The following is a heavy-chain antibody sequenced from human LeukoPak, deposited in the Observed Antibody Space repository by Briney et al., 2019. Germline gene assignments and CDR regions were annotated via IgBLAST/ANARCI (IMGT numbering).Heavy chain of an antibody. CDR2: ISSSSSYI. Sequence: GGSLRLSCAASEFSVGSNYMTWVRQAPGKGLEWVSSISSSSSYIYYADSLKGRFTISRDNAKNSLYLQMNSLRAEDTAVYYCARGGAYYYYMDVWGKGTTVTVSS. CDR3: ARGGAYYYYMDV. J-gene: IGHJ6*03. V-gene: IGHV3-21*01. CDR1: EFSVGSNY. D-gene: IGHD4/OR15-4a*01.